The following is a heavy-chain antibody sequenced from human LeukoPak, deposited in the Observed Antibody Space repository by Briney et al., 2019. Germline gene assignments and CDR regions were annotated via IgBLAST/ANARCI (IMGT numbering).Heavy chain of an antibody. V-gene: IGHV4-39*01. D-gene: IGHD5-18*01. Sequence: SETLSLTCTVSGGSISSSSAYWGWIRQPPGRGLEWIGSIYYSKNTYYNPSLKSRVTISADTSKNQFSLTLGSVSATDTAVYYCVSPRGFSYGYFDYWGQGTLVTVSS. J-gene: IGHJ4*02. CDR1: GGSISSSSAY. CDR3: VSPRGFSYGYFDY. CDR2: IYYSKNT.